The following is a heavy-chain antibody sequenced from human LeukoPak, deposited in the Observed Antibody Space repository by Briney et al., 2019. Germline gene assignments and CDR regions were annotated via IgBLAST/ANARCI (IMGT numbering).Heavy chain of an antibody. CDR2: KKQDGSEK. CDR3: ARDISGYYYFDY. J-gene: IGHJ4*02. CDR1: EFTFTWYW. V-gene: IGHV3-7*01. Sequence: PGGSLRLSCATSEFTFTWYWMTWVRQAPGKGLEWVALKKQDGSEKYYVDSVKGRFTISRDNAKKSLYLQMNSLRAEDTAVYYCARDISGYYYFDYWGQGTLVTVSS. D-gene: IGHD3-22*01.